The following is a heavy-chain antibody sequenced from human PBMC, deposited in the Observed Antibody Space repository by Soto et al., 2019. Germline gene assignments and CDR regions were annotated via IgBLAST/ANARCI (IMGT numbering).Heavy chain of an antibody. CDR2: ISYDGSNK. CDR1: GFTFSSYG. D-gene: IGHD2-15*01. CDR3: AKDGEYCSGGSCYFGEWYYYYGMDV. V-gene: IGHV3-30*18. J-gene: IGHJ6*02. Sequence: QVQLVESGGGVVQPGRSLRLSCAASGFTFSSYGMHWVRQAPGKGLEWVAVISYDGSNKYYADSVKGRFTISRDNSKNTLYLQMNSLRAEDTAVYYCAKDGEYCSGGSCYFGEWYYYYGMDVWGQGTTVTVSS.